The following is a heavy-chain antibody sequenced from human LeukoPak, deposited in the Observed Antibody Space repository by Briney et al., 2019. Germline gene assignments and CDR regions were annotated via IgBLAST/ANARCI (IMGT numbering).Heavy chain of an antibody. V-gene: IGHV1-24*01. Sequence: ASVKVSCKVSGYTLTELSMHWVRQAPGKGLEWMGGFDPEDGETIYAQKFQGRVTMTEDTSTDTAYMELSNLRSEDTAVYYCATQGRFLEWLFFDYWGQGTLVTVSS. J-gene: IGHJ4*02. CDR2: FDPEDGET. D-gene: IGHD3-3*01. CDR1: GYTLTELS. CDR3: ATQGRFLEWLFFDY.